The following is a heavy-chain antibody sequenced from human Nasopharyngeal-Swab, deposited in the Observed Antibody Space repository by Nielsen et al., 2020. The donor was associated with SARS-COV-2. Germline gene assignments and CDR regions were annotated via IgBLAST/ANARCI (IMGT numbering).Heavy chain of an antibody. CDR2: IIPIGGIV. V-gene: IGHV1-69*04. D-gene: IGHD4-11*01. CDR3: AREGPGPPMTTVTPYFDY. J-gene: IGHJ4*02. CDR1: GNPFSTYA. Sequence: SVKVSCKVSGNPFSTYAISWVRQAPGQGLEWMGRIIPIGGIVNNAQKFQGRVTITADKSTSTVYMELSSLRSEDTAVYHCAREGPGPPMTTVTPYFDYWGQGTLVTVSS.